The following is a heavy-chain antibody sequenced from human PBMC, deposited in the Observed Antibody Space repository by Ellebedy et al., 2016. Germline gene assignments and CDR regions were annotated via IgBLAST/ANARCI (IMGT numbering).Heavy chain of an antibody. CDR2: ISGSGGST. CDR3: VKTVAGTHDY. Sequence: GESLKISCAASGFTFSNYAMSWVREAPGKGLEWVSAISGSGGSTYYADSVKGRFAISRDNSKNTLYLQMSSLRAEDTAVYYCVKTVAGTHDYWGQGTLVTVTS. V-gene: IGHV3-23*01. D-gene: IGHD6-19*01. CDR1: GFTFSNYA. J-gene: IGHJ4*02.